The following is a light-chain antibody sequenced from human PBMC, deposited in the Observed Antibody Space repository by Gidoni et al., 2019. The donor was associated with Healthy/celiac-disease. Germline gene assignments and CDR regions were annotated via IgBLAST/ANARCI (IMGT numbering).Light chain of an antibody. CDR3: QQYNSFPWT. Sequence: DIQMTQSPSTLSASVGDRVTITCRASQSISSWLAWYQPKPGKAPKLLIYKASSLESGVPSRFSGSVSGTDFTLTISSLQPDDFATYYCQQYNSFPWTFGQGTKVEIK. J-gene: IGKJ1*01. V-gene: IGKV1-5*03. CDR1: QSISSW. CDR2: KAS.